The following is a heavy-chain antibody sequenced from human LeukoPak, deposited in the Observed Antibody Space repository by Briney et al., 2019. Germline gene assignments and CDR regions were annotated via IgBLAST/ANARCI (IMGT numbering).Heavy chain of an antibody. J-gene: IGHJ4*02. D-gene: IGHD4-23*01. CDR2: ISWNSGSI. CDR1: GFTFDDYA. CDR3: AKDSGYGAGGYYFDY. V-gene: IGHV3-9*01. Sequence: GGSLRLSCAASGFTFDDYAMHWVRQAPGKGPEWVSGISWNSGSIGYADSVKGRFTISRDNAKNSLYLQMNSLRAEDTALYYCAKDSGYGAGGYYFDYWGQGTLVTVSS.